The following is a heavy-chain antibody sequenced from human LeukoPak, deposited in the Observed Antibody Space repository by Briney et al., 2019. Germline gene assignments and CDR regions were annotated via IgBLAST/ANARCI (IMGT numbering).Heavy chain of an antibody. CDR1: GGTFSSYA. Sequence: ASVKVSCKASGGTFSSYAISWVRQAPGQGLEWMGWINTNTGNPTYAQGFTGRFVFSLDTSVSTAYLQISSLKAEDTAVYYCARGGSGSYYNEPPIPEYWGQGTLVTVSS. V-gene: IGHV7-4-1*02. J-gene: IGHJ4*02. D-gene: IGHD3-10*01. CDR3: ARGGSGSYYNEPPIPEY. CDR2: INTNTGNP.